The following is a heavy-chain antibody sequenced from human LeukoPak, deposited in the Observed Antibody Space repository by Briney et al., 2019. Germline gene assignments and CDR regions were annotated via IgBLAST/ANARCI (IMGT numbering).Heavy chain of an antibody. CDR2: ISSSSSYI. J-gene: IGHJ4*02. D-gene: IGHD3-22*01. CDR3: ARRETYDRSGSSSYYFDY. V-gene: IGHV3-21*01. Sequence: GGALRLSCAAPGITFSSNSRDWVRQAPGKGLEWVSSISSSSSYIYYADAVKGRFTISRDNAKNSLYLQMNSLRAADTAVYYCARRETYDRSGSSSYYFDYWGQGTMVTVSS. CDR1: GITFSSNS.